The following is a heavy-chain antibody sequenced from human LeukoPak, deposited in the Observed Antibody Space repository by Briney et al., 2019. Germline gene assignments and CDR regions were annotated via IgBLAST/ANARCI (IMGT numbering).Heavy chain of an antibody. CDR2: ISGSGGST. D-gene: IGHD2-2*01. Sequence: GGSLRLSCAASGFTFSSYAMSWVRQAPGKGLEWVSTISGSGGSTYYADSVKGRFTISRDNSKNTLYLQMNSLRAEDTAVYYCAKVTSYQPPLSYFDYWGQGTLVTVSS. CDR1: GFTFSSYA. CDR3: AKVTSYQPPLSYFDY. J-gene: IGHJ4*02. V-gene: IGHV3-23*01.